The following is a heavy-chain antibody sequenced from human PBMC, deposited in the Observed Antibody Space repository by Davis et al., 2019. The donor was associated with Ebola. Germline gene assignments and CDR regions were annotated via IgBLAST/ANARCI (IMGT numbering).Heavy chain of an antibody. V-gene: IGHV3-21*01. D-gene: IGHD3-3*01. J-gene: IGHJ4*02. Sequence: GESLKISCAASGFTFSGSAMHWVRQASGKGLEWVSSISSSSSYIYYADSVKGRFTISRDNAKNSLYLQMNSLRAEDTAVYYCARRGASGWSPFDYWGQGTLVTVSS. CDR2: ISSSSSYI. CDR1: GFTFSGSA. CDR3: ARRGASGWSPFDY.